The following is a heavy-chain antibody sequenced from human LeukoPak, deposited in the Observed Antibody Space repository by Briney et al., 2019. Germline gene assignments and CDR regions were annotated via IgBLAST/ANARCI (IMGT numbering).Heavy chain of an antibody. Sequence: GGSLRLSCAASGFTFSSYGMSWVRQAPGKGLERVTFIRYDGSNTYYADSVKGRFTISRDNSKNTLYLQMNSLRPEDTAVYYCAKNGVEWPYYYYYYMDVWGKGTTVTISS. CDR3: AKNGVEWPYYYYYYMDV. J-gene: IGHJ6*03. D-gene: IGHD2-8*01. V-gene: IGHV3-30*02. CDR2: IRYDGSNT. CDR1: GFTFSSYG.